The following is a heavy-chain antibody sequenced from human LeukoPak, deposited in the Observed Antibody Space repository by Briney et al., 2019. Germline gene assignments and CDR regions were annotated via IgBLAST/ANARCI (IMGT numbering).Heavy chain of an antibody. CDR3: ASGYYYDDY. CDR2: INHSGST. D-gene: IGHD3-22*01. CDR1: GGSFSGYY. V-gene: IGHV4-34*01. Sequence: PSETLSLTCAVYGGSFSGYYWSWIRQPPGKGLEWIGEINHSGSTNYNPSLKSRVTISVDTSKTQFSLRLTSVTAADTAIYYCASGYYYDDYWGQGTLVTVSS. J-gene: IGHJ4*02.